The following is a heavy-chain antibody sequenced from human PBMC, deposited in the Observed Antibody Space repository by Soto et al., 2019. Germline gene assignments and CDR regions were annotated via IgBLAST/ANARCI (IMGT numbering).Heavy chain of an antibody. D-gene: IGHD3-10*01. CDR2: INTGNGNT. J-gene: IGHJ3*02. V-gene: IGHV1-3*04. Sequence: ASVKVSCKASGYTFTSYAMHWVRQAPGQRHEWMGRINTGNGNTKYSQKLQGGVTITGDTSASTAYMELDRLRSEDTAVYYCARPYSYGSGSYFDAFHIWGQGTLVTVSS. CDR1: GYTFTSYA. CDR3: ARPYSYGSGSYFDAFHI.